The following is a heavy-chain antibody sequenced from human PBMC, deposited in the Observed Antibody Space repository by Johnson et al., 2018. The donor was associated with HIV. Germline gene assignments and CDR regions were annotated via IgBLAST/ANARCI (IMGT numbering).Heavy chain of an antibody. V-gene: IGHV3-74*01. D-gene: IGHD3-10*01. CDR1: GFTFSSYG. J-gene: IGHJ3*02. CDR3: AKERSFTADAFDI. CDR2: INSDGSST. Sequence: VQLVESGGDLVQPGGSLRVSCAASGFTFSSYGMHWVRQAPGKGLVWVSRINSDGSSTSYADSVKGRFTISRDNAKNTLYLQMNSLRAEDTAVYYCAKERSFTADAFDIWGQGTMVTVSS.